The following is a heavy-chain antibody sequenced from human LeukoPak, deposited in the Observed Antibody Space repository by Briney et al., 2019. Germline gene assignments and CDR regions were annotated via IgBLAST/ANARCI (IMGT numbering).Heavy chain of an antibody. J-gene: IGHJ4*02. CDR3: AREGGGGSYDLWGYFDY. Sequence: GSVSVSCTASGYTFTGYYMHWVRQAPGQGLEWMGWINPNSGGTNYAQTFQGRVTMTRDTSISTAYMELSRLRSDDTAVSYCAREGGGGSYDLWGYFDYWGQGTLVTVSS. CDR2: INPNSGGT. V-gene: IGHV1-2*02. D-gene: IGHD1-26*01. CDR1: GYTFTGYY.